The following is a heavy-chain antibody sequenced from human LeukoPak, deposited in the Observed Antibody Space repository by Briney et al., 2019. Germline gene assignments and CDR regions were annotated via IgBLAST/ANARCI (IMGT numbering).Heavy chain of an antibody. Sequence: SVKVSCKASGGAFSSYTISWVRQAPGQGLEWMGRIIPILGIANYAQKFQGRVTITADKSTSTAYMELSSLRSEDTAVYYCARGYRSGSYSKIYYWGQGTLVTVSS. CDR1: GGAFSSYT. V-gene: IGHV1-69*02. J-gene: IGHJ4*02. D-gene: IGHD3-10*01. CDR3: ARGYRSGSYSKIYY. CDR2: IIPILGIA.